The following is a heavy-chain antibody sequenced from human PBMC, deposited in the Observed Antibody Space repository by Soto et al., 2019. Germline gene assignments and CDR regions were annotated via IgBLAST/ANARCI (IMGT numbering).Heavy chain of an antibody. CDR1: GYTFTSYG. D-gene: IGHD3-10*01. CDR2: ISAYNGNT. CDR3: ARDEHYYGSGSYFDYYYYYGMDV. Sequence: GASVKVSCKASGYTFTSYGISWVRQAPGQGLEWMGWISAYNGNTNYAQKLQGRVTMTTDTSTSTAYMEPRSLRSDDTAVYYCARDEHYYGSGSYFDYYYYYGMDVWGQGTTVTVSS. J-gene: IGHJ6*02. V-gene: IGHV1-18*04.